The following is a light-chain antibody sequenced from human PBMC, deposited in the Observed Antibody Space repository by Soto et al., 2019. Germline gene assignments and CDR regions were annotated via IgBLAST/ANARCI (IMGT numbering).Light chain of an antibody. CDR3: KQYINWTYT. CDR2: GAS. Sequence: EIVMTQSPATLSVSPGERASISCRASQSVGSNLAWYQHTAGQAPRLLIYGASTRVTGIPAWFIGSGSGTGVILTISSLQSEYLAVDYCKQYINWTYTFGQGTKMEIK. J-gene: IGKJ2*01. CDR1: QSVGSN. V-gene: IGKV3-15*01.